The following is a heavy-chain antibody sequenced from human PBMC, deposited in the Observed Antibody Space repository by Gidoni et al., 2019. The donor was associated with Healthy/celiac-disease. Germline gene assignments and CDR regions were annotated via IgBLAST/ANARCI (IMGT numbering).Heavy chain of an antibody. CDR3: ARRPAQRVDTAPYYYGMDV. Sequence: QVQLVESGGGLVKPGGSLSLSCAASGFTFSYYSMSWIRQAPGKGLEWVSYISSSSSYTNYADSVKGRFTISRDNAKNSLYLQMNSLRAEDTAVYYCARRPAQRVDTAPYYYGMDVWGQGTTVTVSS. CDR1: GFTFSYYS. D-gene: IGHD5-18*01. V-gene: IGHV3-11*06. J-gene: IGHJ6*02. CDR2: ISSSSSYT.